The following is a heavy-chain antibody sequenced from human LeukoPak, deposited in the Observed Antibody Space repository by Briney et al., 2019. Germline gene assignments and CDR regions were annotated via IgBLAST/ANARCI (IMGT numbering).Heavy chain of an antibody. V-gene: IGHV4-59*01. J-gene: IGHJ4*02. CDR1: GGSISSYY. Sequence: SETLSLTCTVSGGSISSYYWSWIRQPPGKGLEWIGYIYYSGSTNYNPSLKSRVTISVDTSKNQFSLKLSSVTAADTAVYYCARQPNSFVDTAMFTDDPFDYWGQGTLVTVSS. CDR3: ARQPNSFVDTAMFTDDPFDY. D-gene: IGHD5-18*01. CDR2: IYYSGST.